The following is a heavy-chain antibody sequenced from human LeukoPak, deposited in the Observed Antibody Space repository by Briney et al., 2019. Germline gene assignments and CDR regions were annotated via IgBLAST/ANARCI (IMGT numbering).Heavy chain of an antibody. Sequence: GGSLRLSCAASGFTFSSYGMHWARQAPGKGLEWLTFIRYDGSNKYYADSVKGRFTISRDNSKNTLYLKMNSLRVEDTAVYYCAKDACDYYGSGNCLDFWGQGTLVTVSS. V-gene: IGHV3-30*02. J-gene: IGHJ4*02. CDR3: AKDACDYYGSGNCLDF. CDR1: GFTFSSYG. D-gene: IGHD3-10*01. CDR2: IRYDGSNK.